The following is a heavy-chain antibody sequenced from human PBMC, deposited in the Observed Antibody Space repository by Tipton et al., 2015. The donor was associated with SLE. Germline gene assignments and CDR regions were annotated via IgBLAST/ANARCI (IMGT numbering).Heavy chain of an antibody. CDR2: IYYSGST. D-gene: IGHD5-18*01. Sequence: WVRQPPGKGLEWIGSIYYSGSTYYNPSLKSRVTISVDTSKNQFSLKLSSVTAADTAVYYCASNSNAFDIWGQGTMVTVSS. V-gene: IGHV4-39*01. J-gene: IGHJ3*02. CDR3: ASNSNAFDI.